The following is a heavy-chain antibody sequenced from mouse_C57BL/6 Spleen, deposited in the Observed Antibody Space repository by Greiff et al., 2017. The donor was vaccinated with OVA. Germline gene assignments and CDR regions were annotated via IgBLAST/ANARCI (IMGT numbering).Heavy chain of an antibody. CDR1: GYAFSSSW. CDR2: IYPGDGDT. V-gene: IGHV1-82*01. J-gene: IGHJ4*01. Sequence: LVESGPELVKPGASVKISCKASGYAFSSSWMNWVKQRPGKGLEWIGRIYPGDGDTNYNGKFKGKATLTADKSSSTAYMQLSSLTSEDSAVYFCARSDPYAMDYWGQGTSVTVSS. CDR3: ARSDPYAMDY.